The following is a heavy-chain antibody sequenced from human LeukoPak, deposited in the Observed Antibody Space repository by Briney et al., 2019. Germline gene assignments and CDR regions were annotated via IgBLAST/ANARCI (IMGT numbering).Heavy chain of an antibody. Sequence: PSQTLSLTCTVSTGSISSGGYYWSWIRQHPGKGLEWIGYIYYSGSTYYNPSLKSRVTISVDTSKNQFSLKLNSVTAADTAVYYCARYPPRGEEGSNWFDPWGQGTLVTVSS. CDR1: TGSISSGGYY. J-gene: IGHJ5*02. CDR3: ARYPPRGEEGSNWFDP. D-gene: IGHD3-10*01. V-gene: IGHV4-31*03. CDR2: IYYSGST.